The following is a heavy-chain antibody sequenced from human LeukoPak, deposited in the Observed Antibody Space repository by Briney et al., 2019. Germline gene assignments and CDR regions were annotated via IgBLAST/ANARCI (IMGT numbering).Heavy chain of an antibody. CDR1: WFTVSSKY. V-gene: IGHV3-53*01. CDR2: IYSGGST. J-gene: IGHJ4*02. CDR3: ARDRAAAGTDY. D-gene: IGHD6-13*01. Sequence: GSLRLFRGASWFTVSSKYMSWVRPAPGEGVGWVSVIYSGGSTYYADSVKGRFTISRDNSKNTLYLQMNSLRAEDTAVYYCARDRAAAGTDYWGQGTLVTVSS.